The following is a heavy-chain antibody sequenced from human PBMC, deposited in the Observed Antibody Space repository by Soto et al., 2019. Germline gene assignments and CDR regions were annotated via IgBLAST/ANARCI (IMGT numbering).Heavy chain of an antibody. J-gene: IGHJ4*02. CDR2: ISNEGNHK. Sequence: QVQLVESGGGVVQPGKSLRLSCTASGFTLSYYGMNWVRQAPGKGLEWVALISNEGNHKYYEDSVRGRFTISRDNSKNTLYLQMDSLRAEDTAVYYCATDTNWNYSGHFDYWGLGTLVTVSS. CDR3: ATDTNWNYSGHFDY. V-gene: IGHV3-30*03. CDR1: GFTLSYYG. D-gene: IGHD1-7*01.